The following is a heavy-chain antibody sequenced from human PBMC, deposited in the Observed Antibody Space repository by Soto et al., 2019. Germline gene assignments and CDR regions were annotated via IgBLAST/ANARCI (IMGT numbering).Heavy chain of an antibody. D-gene: IGHD2-15*01. CDR2: IWYDGSKK. CDR3: ARGIGCSGGSCYPGNWFDP. J-gene: IGHJ5*02. CDR1: GFTFSSYG. V-gene: IGHV3-33*01. Sequence: QVQLVESGGGVVQPGRSLRLSCAASGFTFSSYGMHWVRQAPGKGLEWVAVIWYDGSKKLYADSVMGRFTISRDDSRNAVYLQMNSLRVEDTALYYCARGIGCSGGSCYPGNWFDPWGQGTLVTVSS.